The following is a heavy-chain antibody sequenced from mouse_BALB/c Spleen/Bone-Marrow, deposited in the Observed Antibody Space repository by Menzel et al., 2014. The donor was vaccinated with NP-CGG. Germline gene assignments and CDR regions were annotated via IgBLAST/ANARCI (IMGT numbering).Heavy chain of an antibody. D-gene: IGHD3-2*01. CDR3: ARGTARAMMDY. CDR1: GYTFTSYW. Sequence: QVQLKHSGTELVKPGASVKLSCKASGYTFTSYWIHWVKQGPGQGLEWIGEIHPSNGRTNYSEKFETKATLTVDKSSSTAHMQLSSLTSEDSAVYYCARGTARAMMDYWGQGTSVTVSS. V-gene: IGHV1S81*02. CDR2: IHPSNGRT. J-gene: IGHJ4*01.